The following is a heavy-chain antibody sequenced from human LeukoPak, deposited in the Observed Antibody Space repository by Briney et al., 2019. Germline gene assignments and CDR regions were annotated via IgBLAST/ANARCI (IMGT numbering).Heavy chain of an antibody. J-gene: IGHJ4*02. Sequence: PGGSLRLSCAASGFTFSNAWMSWVRQAPGKGLGWVGRIKSKTDGGTTDYAAPVKGRFTISRDDSKNTLYLQMNSLKTEDTAVYYCTTGGIAAAALTDFDYWGQGTLVTVSS. V-gene: IGHV3-15*01. CDR1: GFTFSNAW. CDR2: IKSKTDGGTT. D-gene: IGHD6-13*01. CDR3: TTGGIAAAALTDFDY.